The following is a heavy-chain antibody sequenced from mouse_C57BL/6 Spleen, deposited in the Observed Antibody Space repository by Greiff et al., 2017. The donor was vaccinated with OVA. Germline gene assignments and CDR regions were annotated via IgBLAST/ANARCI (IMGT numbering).Heavy chain of an antibody. CDR3: ASGEGWCAY. CDR1: GYTFTSYW. CDR2: IDPSDSYT. V-gene: IGHV1-50*01. J-gene: IGHJ3*01. Sequence: QVQLQQPGAELVKPGASVKLSCKASGYTFTSYWMQWVKQRPGQGLEWIGEIDPSDSYTNYNQKFKGKATLTVDTSSSTAYMQLSSLTSEDSAVYYCASGEGWCAYWGQGTLVTVSA.